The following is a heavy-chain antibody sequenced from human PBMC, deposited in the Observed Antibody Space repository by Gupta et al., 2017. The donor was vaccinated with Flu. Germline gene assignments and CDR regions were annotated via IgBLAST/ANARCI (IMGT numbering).Heavy chain of an antibody. CDR1: GGCLHPSNW. Sequence: QVRLQASGPGLVEPSGTLSLPCAVSGGCLHPSNWWSWVRQSPGKGLEWIGQVYHAGSTNYNPSLKRRVTILADTSKNQFSLKLSSATAADTALYYCAREGCTPTNCYSFMDVWGKGTTVTVSS. J-gene: IGHJ6*03. V-gene: IGHV4-4*02. CDR3: AREGCTPTNCYSFMDV. CDR2: VYHAGST. D-gene: IGHD2-2*02.